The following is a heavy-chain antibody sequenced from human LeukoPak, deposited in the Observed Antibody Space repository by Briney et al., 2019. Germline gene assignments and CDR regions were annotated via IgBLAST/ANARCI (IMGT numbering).Heavy chain of an antibody. V-gene: IGHV1-69*05. D-gene: IGHD3-22*01. CDR1: GGTFSNYA. J-gene: IGHJ4*02. CDR3: ARGGEANYYDTSGYYLYYY. Sequence: GASVKVSCKASGGTFSNYAISWVRQAPGQGLEWMGRIIPIFGTTNYAQKFQGRVTITTDESTSTAYMELSSLRSEDTAVYYCARGGEANYYDTSGYYLYYYWGREPWSPSPQ. CDR2: IIPIFGTT.